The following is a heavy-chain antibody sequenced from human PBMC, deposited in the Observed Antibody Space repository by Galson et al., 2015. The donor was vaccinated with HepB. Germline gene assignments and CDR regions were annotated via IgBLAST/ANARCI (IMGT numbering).Heavy chain of an antibody. CDR1: GGSISSGGYY. D-gene: IGHD3-16*01. Sequence: TLSLTCTVSGGSISSGGYYWSWIRQHPGKGLEWIGYICYSGSTYYNPSLKSRVTISVDTSKNQFSLKLSSVTAADTAVYYCAREREDYDYVWGSFPPSYYGIDVWGQGTTVTVSS. CDR3: AREREDYDYVWGSFPPSYYGIDV. J-gene: IGHJ6*02. V-gene: IGHV4-31*03. CDR2: ICYSGST.